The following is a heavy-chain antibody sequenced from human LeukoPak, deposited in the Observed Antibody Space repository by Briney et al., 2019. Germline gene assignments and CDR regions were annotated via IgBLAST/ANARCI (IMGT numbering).Heavy chain of an antibody. CDR1: GFTFSSYA. CDR2: ISYDGSNK. Sequence: GGSLRLSCAASGFTFSSYAMHWVRQAPGKGVEWVAVISYDGSNKYYADSVKDRFTISRDSSKNTVYLQMNSLTEEDTAVYYCARRGELKSSPRPLDYWGQGILVTVSS. V-gene: IGHV3-30*04. CDR3: ARRGELKSSPRPLDY. J-gene: IGHJ4*02. D-gene: IGHD2-21*01.